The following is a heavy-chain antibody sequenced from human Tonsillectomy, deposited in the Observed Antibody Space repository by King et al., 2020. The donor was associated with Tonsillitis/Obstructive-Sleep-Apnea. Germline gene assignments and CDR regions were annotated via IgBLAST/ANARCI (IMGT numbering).Heavy chain of an antibody. V-gene: IGHV4-39*01. D-gene: IGHD3-9*01. CDR2: IYYSGVT. CDR1: GGSISSSSYY. CDR3: ARSAQYYDILTGYYWPLDY. J-gene: IGHJ4*02. Sequence: QLQESGPGLVKPSETLSLTCTVSGGSISSSSYYWGWIRQPPGKGLEWIGSIYYSGVTYYNPSLKSRVTISVDTSKNQFSLKLSSVTAADTAVYYCARSAQYYDILTGYYWPLDYWGQGTLVTVSS.